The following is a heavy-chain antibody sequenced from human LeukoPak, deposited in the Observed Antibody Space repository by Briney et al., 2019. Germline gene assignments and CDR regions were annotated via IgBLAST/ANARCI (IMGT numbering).Heavy chain of an antibody. CDR3: ARGQLVLLTY. CDR2: LSYDGSNK. J-gene: IGHJ4*02. D-gene: IGHD6-6*01. CDR1: GFTFSSYA. V-gene: IGHV3-30-3*01. Sequence: GGSLSLSCAVSGFTFSSYAMHWVRQAPGKGLEWVAVLSYDGSNKYYADSVKGRFTISSDNSKNTLYLQMNSLRAEDTAVCYCARGQLVLLTYWGQGTLVTVSS.